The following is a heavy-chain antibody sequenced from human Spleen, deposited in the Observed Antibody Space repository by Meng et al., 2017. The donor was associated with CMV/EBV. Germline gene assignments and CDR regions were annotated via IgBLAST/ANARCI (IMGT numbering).Heavy chain of an antibody. V-gene: IGHV3-30*02. CDR3: AKGTAYYYGMDV. Sequence: GGSLRLSCVASGFIFNSHGMHWVRQAPGKGLEWVSFVQSQGTNKFYGDSVRGRFTISRDNSNNTVYLQMNSLRPEDTAVYYCAKGTAYYYGMDVWGQGTTVTVSS. CDR1: GFIFNSHG. D-gene: IGHD2-21*02. J-gene: IGHJ6*02. CDR2: VQSQGTNK.